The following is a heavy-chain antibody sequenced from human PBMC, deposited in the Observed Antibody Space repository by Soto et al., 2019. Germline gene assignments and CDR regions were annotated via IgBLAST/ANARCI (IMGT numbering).Heavy chain of an antibody. V-gene: IGHV4-34*01. CDR2: INHSGST. J-gene: IGHJ6*02. CDR1: GGSFSGYY. CDR3: ARVCLTRLRSGSYYPYYYYYGMDV. D-gene: IGHD1-26*01. Sequence: PSETLSLTCAVYGGSFSGYYWSWIRQPPGKGLEWIGEINHSGSTNYNPSLKSRVTISVDTSKNQFSLKLSSVTAADTAVYYCARVCLTRLRSGSYYPYYYYYGMDVWGQGTTVTVSS.